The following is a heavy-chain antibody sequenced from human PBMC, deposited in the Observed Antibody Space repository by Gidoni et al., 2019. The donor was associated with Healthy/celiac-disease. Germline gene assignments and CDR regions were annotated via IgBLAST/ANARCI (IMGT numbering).Heavy chain of an antibody. CDR3: AKDLLRSLLWFGSQSPGH. V-gene: IGHV3-30*18. D-gene: IGHD3-10*01. CDR2: ISYDGSNK. CDR1: GFTFSSYG. Sequence: QVQLVESGGGVVQPGRSLRLSCAASGFTFSSYGMHWVRQAPGKGLEWVAVISYDGSNKYYADSVKGRFTISRDNSKNTLYLQMNSLRAEDTAVYYCAKDLLRSLLWFGSQSPGHWGQGTLVTVSS. J-gene: IGHJ4*02.